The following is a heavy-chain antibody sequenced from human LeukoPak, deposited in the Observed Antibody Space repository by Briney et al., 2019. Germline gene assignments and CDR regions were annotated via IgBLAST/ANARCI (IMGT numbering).Heavy chain of an antibody. D-gene: IGHD6-19*01. CDR3: ASGGWYSGY. V-gene: IGHV3-7*01. CDR2: IKDDGSEK. J-gene: IGHJ4*02. CDR1: GFTLSSCW. Sequence: GGSLRLSCAASGFTLSSCWMSWARQAPGEGLEWVAKIKDDGSEKYYVDSVKGRFTISRDNAKNSLYLQMNSLRAEDTAVYYCASGGWYSGYWGQGTLVTVSS.